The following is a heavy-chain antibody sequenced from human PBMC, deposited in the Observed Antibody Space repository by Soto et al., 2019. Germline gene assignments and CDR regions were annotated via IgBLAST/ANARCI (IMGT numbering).Heavy chain of an antibody. J-gene: IGHJ6*02. D-gene: IGHD5-12*01. V-gene: IGHV6-1*01. CDR3: ARGGMVATRGPYYGMDV. CDR1: GDSVSGNSAA. Sequence: PSQTLSLTCAISGDSVSGNSAAWNWIRQSPSRGLEWLGRTYYRSKWYNDYAVSVKSRITINPDTSKNQFSLQLNSVTPEDTAVYYCARGGMVATRGPYYGMDVWGQGTTVTVSS. CDR2: TYYRSKWYN.